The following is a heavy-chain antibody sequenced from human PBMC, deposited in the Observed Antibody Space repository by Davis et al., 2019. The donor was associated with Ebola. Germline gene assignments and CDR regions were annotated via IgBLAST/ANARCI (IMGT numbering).Heavy chain of an antibody. CDR3: ARFRILGSSSSYYGMDV. D-gene: IGHD6-6*01. Sequence: GGSLRLSCAASGFTFSSYSMNWVRQAPGKGLEWVSSISSSSSYIYYADSVKGRFTISRDNAKNTLYLQMNSLRAEDTAVYYCARFRILGSSSSYYGMDVWGQGTTVTVSS. CDR1: GFTFSSYS. J-gene: IGHJ6*02. V-gene: IGHV3-21*04. CDR2: ISSSSSYI.